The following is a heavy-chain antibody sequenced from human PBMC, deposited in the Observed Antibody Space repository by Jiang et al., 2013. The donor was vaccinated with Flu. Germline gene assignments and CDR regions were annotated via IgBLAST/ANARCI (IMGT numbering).Heavy chain of an antibody. CDR3: ARPFLEWLYAFDI. Sequence: VQLVESGGGVVQPGRSLRLSCAASGFTFSSYAISWVRQAPGQGLEWMGGIIPIFGTANYAQKFQGRVTITADESTSTAYMELSSLRSEDTAVYYCARPFLEWLYAFDIWGQGTMVTVSS. CDR1: GFTFSSYA. CDR2: IIPIFGTA. V-gene: IGHV1-69*01. J-gene: IGHJ3*02. D-gene: IGHD3-3*02.